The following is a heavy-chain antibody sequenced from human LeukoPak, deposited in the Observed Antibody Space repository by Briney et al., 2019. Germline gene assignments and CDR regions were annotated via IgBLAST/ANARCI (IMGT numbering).Heavy chain of an antibody. Sequence: GGSLRLSCAASGFTFSSYIMNWVRQAPGKGLEWVSSISSSSSYIYYADSVKGRFTISRDNAKNSLYLQMNSLRGGDTAIYYCAKVYCAGDCYSAEEYFQHWGQGTLVLVSS. CDR2: ISSSSSYI. CDR3: AKVYCAGDCYSAEEYFQH. J-gene: IGHJ1*01. D-gene: IGHD2-21*02. V-gene: IGHV3-21*04. CDR1: GFTFSSYI.